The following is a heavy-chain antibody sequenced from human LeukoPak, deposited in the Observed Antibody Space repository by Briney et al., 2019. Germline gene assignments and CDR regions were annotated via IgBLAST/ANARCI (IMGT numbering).Heavy chain of an antibody. CDR3: ARRRGCCSSTSCYRLDY. Sequence: SETLSLTCAVYGGSFSGYYWSWIRQPPGKGLEWIGEINHSGSTNYNPSLKSRVTISVDTSKNQFSLKLSSVTAADTAVYYCARRRGCCSSTSCYRLDYWGQGTLVTVSS. D-gene: IGHD2-2*01. CDR1: GGSFSGYY. CDR2: INHSGST. V-gene: IGHV4-34*01. J-gene: IGHJ4*02.